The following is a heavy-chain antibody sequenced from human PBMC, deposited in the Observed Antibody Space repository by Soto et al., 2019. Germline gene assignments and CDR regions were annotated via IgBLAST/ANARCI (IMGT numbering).Heavy chain of an antibody. Sequence: EVQLVQSGAEVRKPGESLKISCKGSGYSFTNYWIGWVRQKPGNCLEWMGTIFPGDSDTRYSPSFQGQVTISADRSTGTADLQWSGRNASDTDMYSWVRPTHPYFGPASYYFLGYWYVDLWGRGSLVYASP. CDR3: VRPTHPYFGPASYYFLGYWYVDL. D-gene: IGHD3-3*01. V-gene: IGHV5-51*01. CDR2: IFPGDSDT. CDR1: GYSFTNYW. J-gene: IGHJ2*01.